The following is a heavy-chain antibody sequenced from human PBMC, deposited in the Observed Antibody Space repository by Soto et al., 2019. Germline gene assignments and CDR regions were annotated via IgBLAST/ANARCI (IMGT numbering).Heavy chain of an antibody. J-gene: IGHJ3*02. CDR3: ARNYGGYSEDAFDI. D-gene: IGHD4-17*01. V-gene: IGHV4-59*01. Sequence: SETLSLTCTVSGGSISSYYWSWIRQPPGKGLEWIGYIYYSGSTNYNPSLKSRVTISVDTSKNQFSLKLSSVTAADTAVYYCARNYGGYSEDAFDIWGQGTMVTVSS. CDR2: IYYSGST. CDR1: GGSISSYY.